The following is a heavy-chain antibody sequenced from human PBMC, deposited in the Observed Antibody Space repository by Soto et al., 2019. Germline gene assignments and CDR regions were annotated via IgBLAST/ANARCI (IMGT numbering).Heavy chain of an antibody. CDR3: AKDSRAINWFDP. CDR1: GFTFSSYA. Sequence: GGSLRLSCAASGFTFSSYAMRWVRQAPGKGLEWVSAISGSGGSTYYADSVKGRFTISRDNSKNTLYLQMNSLRAEDTAVYYCAKDSRAINWFDPWGQGTLVTVSS. J-gene: IGHJ5*02. CDR2: ISGSGGST. V-gene: IGHV3-23*01.